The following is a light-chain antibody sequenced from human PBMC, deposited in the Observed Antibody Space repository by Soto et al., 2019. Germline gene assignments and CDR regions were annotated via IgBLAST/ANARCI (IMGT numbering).Light chain of an antibody. CDR2: DAV. Sequence: EIVLTQSPATLSLSPGERATLSCRASETVSTYLAWYQQIPGQAPRLLIYDAVNRATGIPARFSGSGSGTDFTLSISSLEPEDVAVYDCQQRSKWPFTFGPGTKVDIK. CDR3: QQRSKWPFT. CDR1: ETVSTY. J-gene: IGKJ3*01. V-gene: IGKV3-11*01.